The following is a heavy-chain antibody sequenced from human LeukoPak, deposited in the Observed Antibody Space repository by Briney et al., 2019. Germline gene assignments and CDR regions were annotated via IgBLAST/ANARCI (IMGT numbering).Heavy chain of an antibody. D-gene: IGHD3-10*01. V-gene: IGHV3-30*02. CDR2: IRYDGSNK. CDR1: GFTFSSYG. CDR3: ARETRTYYYGSGNWFDP. Sequence: GGSLRLSCAASGFTFSSYGMHWVRQAPGKGLEWVAFIRYDGSNKYYADSVKGRFTISRDNSKNSLYLQMNSLRAEDTAVYYWARETRTYYYGSGNWFDPWGQGTLVTVSS. J-gene: IGHJ5*02.